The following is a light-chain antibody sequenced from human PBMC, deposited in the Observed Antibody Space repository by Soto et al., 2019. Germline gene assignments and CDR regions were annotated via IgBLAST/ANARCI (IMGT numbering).Light chain of an antibody. V-gene: IGKV1-5*01. CDR1: QTISSW. Sequence: DLQITQSPSTLSASVGDRVTITCRASQTISSWLAWYQQKPGKAPNLLIYDASTLERGVPSRFSGTGSGAEFTLTIDRLQPDDFATYYCQQYHTSSITFGQGTRLEIK. CDR2: DAS. CDR3: QQYHTSSIT. J-gene: IGKJ5*01.